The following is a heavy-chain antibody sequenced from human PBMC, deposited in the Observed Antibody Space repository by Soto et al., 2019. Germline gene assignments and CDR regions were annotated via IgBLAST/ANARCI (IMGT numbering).Heavy chain of an antibody. CDR1: GFTFSSYG. V-gene: IGHV3-33*01. D-gene: IGHD3-10*01. J-gene: IGHJ5*02. Sequence: GGSLRLSCAASGFTFSSYGMHWVRQAPGKGLEWVAVIWYDGSNKYYADSVKGRFTISRDNSKNKLYLQMNSLRAEDTAVYYCARDLFTTMVRGVPNWFDPWGQGTLVTVSS. CDR2: IWYDGSNK. CDR3: ARDLFTTMVRGVPNWFDP.